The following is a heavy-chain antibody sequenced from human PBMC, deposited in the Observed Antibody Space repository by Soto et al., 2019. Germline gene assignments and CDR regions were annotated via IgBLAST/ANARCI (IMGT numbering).Heavy chain of an antibody. CDR3: ARRISARTYYFDY. CDR1: GGSITTVGYS. J-gene: IGHJ4*02. Sequence: PSETLSLTCAVSGGSITTVGYSWSWIRQPPGKGLEWIGYIFNSGISYSNPSLKGRVTMSVDGSKNRFSLRLSSVTAADTAVYYCARRISARTYYFDYWGQGTLVTVSS. D-gene: IGHD6-6*01. V-gene: IGHV4-30-2*01. CDR2: IFNSGIS.